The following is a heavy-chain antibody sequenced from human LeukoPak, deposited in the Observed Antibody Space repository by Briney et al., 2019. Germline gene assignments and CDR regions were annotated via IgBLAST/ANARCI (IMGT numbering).Heavy chain of an antibody. CDR3: AKVQGSSGWYLAVDY. J-gene: IGHJ4*02. Sequence: GGSLRLSCAASGFTFSSYAMSWVRQAPGKGLEWVSGISSSGGSTYYTDSVKGRFTISRDNSKNTLYLQMNSLRAEDTAVYYCAKVQGSSGWYLAVDYWGQGTLVTVSS. CDR2: ISSSGGST. V-gene: IGHV3-23*01. D-gene: IGHD6-19*01. CDR1: GFTFSSYA.